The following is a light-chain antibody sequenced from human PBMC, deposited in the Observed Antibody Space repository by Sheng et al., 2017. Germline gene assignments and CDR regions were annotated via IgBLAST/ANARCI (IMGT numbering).Light chain of an antibody. V-gene: IGKV3-15*01. CDR3: QQYDNRPPWT. CDR2: GAS. Sequence: EIVMTQSPATLSVSPGEIATLSCRASQSVTINVAWYQQKPGQAPXLLIYGASTRASGVPARFXGSGSGXDFTLTISSLQSEDFAIYYCQQYDNRPPWTFGQGTKVEI. CDR1: QSVTIN. J-gene: IGKJ1*01.